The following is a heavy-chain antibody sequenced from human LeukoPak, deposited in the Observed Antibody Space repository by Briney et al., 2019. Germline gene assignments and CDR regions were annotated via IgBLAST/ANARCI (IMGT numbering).Heavy chain of an antibody. CDR1: GGSISSSSYY. Sequence: SETLSLTCTVSGGSISSSSYYWGWTRQPPGRGLEWIGSIYYSGSTYYNPSLKSRVTISVDTSKNQFSLKLSSVTAADTAVYCCARHRSGSYYSFFDYWGQGTLVTVSS. J-gene: IGHJ4*02. V-gene: IGHV4-39*01. D-gene: IGHD1-26*01. CDR2: IYYSGST. CDR3: ARHRSGSYYSFFDY.